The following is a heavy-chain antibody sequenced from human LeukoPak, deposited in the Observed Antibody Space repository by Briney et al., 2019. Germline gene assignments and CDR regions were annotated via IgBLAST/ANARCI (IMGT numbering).Heavy chain of an antibody. Sequence: PGGSLRLSCAASGFTLSSFWMHWVRQAPGKGLEYVSAISENGGRTYYANSVKGRFTNFRDNSKNTLYLQMDSLRAEDMAVYYCARDRVGGWAFDIWGQGTMVTVSS. V-gene: IGHV3-64*01. D-gene: IGHD3-16*01. CDR3: ARDRVGGWAFDI. CDR1: GFTLSSFW. CDR2: ISENGGRT. J-gene: IGHJ3*02.